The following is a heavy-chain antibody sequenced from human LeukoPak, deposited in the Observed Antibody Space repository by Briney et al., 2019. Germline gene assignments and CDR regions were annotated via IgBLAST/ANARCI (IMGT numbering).Heavy chain of an antibody. V-gene: IGHV4-59*01. CDR1: GGSITTYY. D-gene: IGHD1-26*01. CDR3: ARDIRVVGATHYFDY. CDR2: IHSRGSA. J-gene: IGHJ4*02. Sequence: KPSETLSLTCTVSGGSITTYYRSWIRQPPGEGREYIGQIHSRGSANYNPSLKSRVAMSLDAVKKHISLKVPYVTAADTAIYYCARDIRVVGATHYFDYWGQGSLVTVSS.